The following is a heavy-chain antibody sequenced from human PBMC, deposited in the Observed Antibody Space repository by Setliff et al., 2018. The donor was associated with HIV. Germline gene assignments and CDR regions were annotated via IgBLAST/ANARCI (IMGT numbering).Heavy chain of an antibody. V-gene: IGHV1-46*01. CDR2: INPSGGST. CDR1: GYTFTSYS. CDR3: ARGIPRGTVFGVVGYFDY. Sequence: GASVKVSCKASGYTFTSYSLHWVRQAPGQGLEWMGVINPSGGSTAYARDFMGRVSITADESTNTAYMELSSLRSDDSAIYYCARGIPRGTVFGVVGYFDYWGQGTPVTVSS. D-gene: IGHD3-3*01. J-gene: IGHJ4*02.